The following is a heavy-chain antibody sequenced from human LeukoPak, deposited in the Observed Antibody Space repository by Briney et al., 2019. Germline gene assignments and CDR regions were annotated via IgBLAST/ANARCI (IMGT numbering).Heavy chain of an antibody. CDR1: GFTFSTHG. Sequence: PGGSLRLSCAASGFTFSTHGMNWVRQAPGKGLEWVALIDTTTSYKYYADSVKGRFTISRDNAKNSLYLQMNSLRADDTAFYYRARERSIIILRGVATTDGFDNWGQGTMVTVSS. J-gene: IGHJ3*02. V-gene: IGHV3-21*01. CDR3: ARERSIIILRGVATTDGFDN. CDR2: IDTTTSYK. D-gene: IGHD3-10*01.